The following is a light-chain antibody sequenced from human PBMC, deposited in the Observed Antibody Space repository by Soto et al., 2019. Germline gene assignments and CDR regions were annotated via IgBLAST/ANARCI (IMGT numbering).Light chain of an antibody. V-gene: IGKV1-39*01. CDR2: TAS. CDR3: QKTHSTPVN. Sequence: DIQMTPSPSSLSASVLYIVSITCRTSQPISDYLNLYQQKPGKAPTLLIYTASNLQSGVPSRFSGSGSGTDFTLTISCLQSEDFATYYCQKTHSTPVNFGQGTRLEIK. J-gene: IGKJ5*01. CDR1: QPISDY.